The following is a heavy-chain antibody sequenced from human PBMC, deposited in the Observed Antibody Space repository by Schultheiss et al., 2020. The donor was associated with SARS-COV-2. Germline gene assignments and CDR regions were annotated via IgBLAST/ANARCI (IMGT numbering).Heavy chain of an antibody. V-gene: IGHV4-59*12. CDR1: GGSISSYY. Sequence: SETLSLTCTVSGGSISSYYWSWIRQPPGKGLEWIGEINHSGSTNYNPSLKSRVTISVDTSKNQFSLKLSSVTAADTAVYYCARDGYYYYGMDVWGQGTTVTVSS. CDR2: INHSGST. CDR3: ARDGYYYYGMDV. J-gene: IGHJ6*02.